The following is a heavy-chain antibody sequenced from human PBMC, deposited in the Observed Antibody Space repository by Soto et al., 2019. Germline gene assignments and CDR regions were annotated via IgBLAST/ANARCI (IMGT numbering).Heavy chain of an antibody. D-gene: IGHD1-26*01. CDR3: ARDRVGAHGFDY. Sequence: PSETLSLTCTVSGGSISSYYWSWIRQHPGKGLEWIGYIYYSGSTYYNPSLKSRVTISVDTSKNQFSLKLSSVTAADTAVYYCARDRVGAHGFDYWGQGTLVTVSS. V-gene: IGHV4-59*06. J-gene: IGHJ4*02. CDR2: IYYSGST. CDR1: GGSISSYY.